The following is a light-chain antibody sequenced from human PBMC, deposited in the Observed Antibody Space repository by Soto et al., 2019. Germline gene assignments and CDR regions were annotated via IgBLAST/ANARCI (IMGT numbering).Light chain of an antibody. CDR3: SSYAGNSNRGV. J-gene: IGLJ2*01. CDR1: TSDVGIYNY. CDR2: EVS. V-gene: IGLV2-8*01. Sequence: QSALTQPPSASGSPGQSVTISCTGSTSDVGIYNYVSWYQQPPGEAPKLMLYEVSKRPSGVPDRFSGSNSGNTASLTVSGLQADDEADYYCSSYAGNSNRGVFGGGTKLTVL.